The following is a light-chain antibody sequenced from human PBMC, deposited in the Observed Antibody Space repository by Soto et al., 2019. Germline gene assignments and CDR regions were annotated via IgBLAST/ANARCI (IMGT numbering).Light chain of an antibody. CDR1: SSDVGGYNF. CDR2: DVS. J-gene: IGLJ1*01. Sequence: QSVLTQPRSVSGSPGHSVTISCTGTSSDVGGYNFVSWYQQHPGKAPKLMIYDVSKRPSGVPDRFSGSKSGNTTSLTISGLQAEDEADYYCCSYAGSYTWVFGTGTMLTVL. V-gene: IGLV2-11*01. CDR3: CSYAGSYTWV.